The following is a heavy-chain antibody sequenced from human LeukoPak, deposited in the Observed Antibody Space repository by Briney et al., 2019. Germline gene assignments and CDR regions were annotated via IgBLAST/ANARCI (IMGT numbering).Heavy chain of an antibody. D-gene: IGHD1-14*01. CDR1: GFTFSRYS. Sequence: GGSLRLSCAASGFTFSRYSMNWVLQAPGKGLEWVSSISTSSSYIYYEDSLKGRFTISRDNAKNSLYLQMSSLRAEDTAVYYCTRDEPIGVFDVWGQGTMVSVSS. V-gene: IGHV3-21*01. CDR2: ISTSSSYI. J-gene: IGHJ3*01. CDR3: TRDEPIGVFDV.